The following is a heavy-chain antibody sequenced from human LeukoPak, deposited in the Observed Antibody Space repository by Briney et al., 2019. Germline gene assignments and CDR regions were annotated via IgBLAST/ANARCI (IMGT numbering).Heavy chain of an antibody. J-gene: IGHJ4*02. Sequence: GGSLRLSCAASGFTFSRYAMSWVRQAPGKGLEWVSLIYSGGTTYYADSVKGRFTISRDNAKNSLYLQMNSLRAEDTAVYYCARDAKRWIQLWSHYWGQGTLVTVSS. V-gene: IGHV3-66*01. CDR3: ARDAKRWIQLWSHY. CDR1: GFTFSRYA. D-gene: IGHD5-18*01. CDR2: IYSGGTT.